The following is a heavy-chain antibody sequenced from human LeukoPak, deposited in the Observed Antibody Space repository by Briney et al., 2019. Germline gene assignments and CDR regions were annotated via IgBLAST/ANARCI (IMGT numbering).Heavy chain of an antibody. V-gene: IGHV4-61*02. CDR3: AKLQGYCSSTSCSYWYFDL. CDR2: IYASGST. Sequence: SQTLSLTCTVSGGSLSSDNYYWSWIRQPAGKGLEWIGRIYASGSTDYNPSLKSRVTISVDTSKNQFSLKLSSVTAADTAVYYCAKLQGYCSSTSCSYWYFDLWGRGTLVTVSS. D-gene: IGHD2-2*01. J-gene: IGHJ2*01. CDR1: GGSLSSDNYY.